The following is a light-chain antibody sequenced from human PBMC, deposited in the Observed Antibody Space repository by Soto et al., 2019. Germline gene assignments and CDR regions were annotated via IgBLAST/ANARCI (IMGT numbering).Light chain of an antibody. CDR2: GAS. V-gene: IGKV3-15*01. J-gene: IGKJ1*01. Sequence: EIVMTQSPATLSVSPGETATLSCRASQSISSDLAWLQQKPGQSPRLLIFGASTRATGIPARFSGGGFGTEFTLTISSLQSEDFAVYCCQKYNNWPRTFGLGTKVDIK. CDR3: QKYNNWPRT. CDR1: QSISSD.